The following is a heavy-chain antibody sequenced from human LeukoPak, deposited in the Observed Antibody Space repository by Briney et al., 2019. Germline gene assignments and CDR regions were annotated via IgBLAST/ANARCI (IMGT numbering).Heavy chain of an antibody. CDR2: INPSGGST. J-gene: IGHJ6*03. D-gene: IGHD4-11*01. Sequence: ASVKVSCKASGYTFTSYYMHWVRQAPGQGLEWMGIINPSGGSTSYAQKFRGRVTMTRDMSTSTVYMELSSLRSEDTAVYYCARDSFDYHTYYYYYMDVWGKGTTVTVSS. CDR3: ARDSFDYHTYYYYYMDV. CDR1: GYTFTSYY. V-gene: IGHV1-46*01.